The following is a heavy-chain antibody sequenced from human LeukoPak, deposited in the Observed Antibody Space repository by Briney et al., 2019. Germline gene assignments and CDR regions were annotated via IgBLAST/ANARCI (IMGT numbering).Heavy chain of an antibody. CDR3: ARREEDYGDYYYYYGMDV. CDR1: GFTFSSYG. Sequence: GGSLRLSCAASGFTFSSYGMNWVRQAPGKGLEWVSYISSSSSTIYYADSVKGRFTISRDNAKNSLYLQMNSLRDEDTAVYYCARREEDYGDYYYYYGMDVWGQGTTVTVSS. V-gene: IGHV3-48*02. CDR2: ISSSSSTI. D-gene: IGHD4-17*01. J-gene: IGHJ6*02.